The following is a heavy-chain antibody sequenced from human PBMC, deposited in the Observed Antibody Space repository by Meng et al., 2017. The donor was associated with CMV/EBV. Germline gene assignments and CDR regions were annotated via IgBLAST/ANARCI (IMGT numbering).Heavy chain of an antibody. CDR1: GSTFSSDR. CDR2: ISSSSNYI. D-gene: IGHD1-14*01. V-gene: IGHV3-21*01. Sequence: LSCGAMGSTFSSDRWNGECQGQGKGVEGVSSISSSSNYISSADSGKGRFTISRDNAKNSLYLQMNTLKAEDTAVYYCARGVVTGTDYWGQGTLVTVSS. J-gene: IGHJ4*02. CDR3: ARGVVTGTDY.